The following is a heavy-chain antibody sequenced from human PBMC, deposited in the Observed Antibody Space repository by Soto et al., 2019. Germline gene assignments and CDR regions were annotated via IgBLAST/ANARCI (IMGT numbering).Heavy chain of an antibody. CDR1: GGSITSYY. V-gene: IGHV4-59*01. CDR3: ARGPHPSSWYHAY. D-gene: IGHD6-13*01. CDR2: IYNSGNS. J-gene: IGHJ4*02. Sequence: QVQLQESGPGLVKPSETLSLTCTVSGGSITSYYWSWIRQPPGKGLEWIGYIYNSGNSNYNPSLKSRVTIPLDTSKNQFSLKLSSVTATDTAVYYFARGPHPSSWYHAYWGQGTLVTVSS.